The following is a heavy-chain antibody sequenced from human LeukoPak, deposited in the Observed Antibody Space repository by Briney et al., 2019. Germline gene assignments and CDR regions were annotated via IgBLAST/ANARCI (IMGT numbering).Heavy chain of an antibody. D-gene: IGHD1-26*01. CDR3: ARELAPGPSRWELPPLGN. Sequence: GGSLRLSCAASGFTVSSNYVSWVRQAPGKGLEWVSVIYSGGSTYYADSVKGRFTISRDNSKNTLYLQMNILRAEDTAVYYCARELAPGPSRWELPPLGNWGQGTLVTVSS. CDR2: IYSGGST. V-gene: IGHV3-53*01. CDR1: GFTVSSNY. J-gene: IGHJ4*02.